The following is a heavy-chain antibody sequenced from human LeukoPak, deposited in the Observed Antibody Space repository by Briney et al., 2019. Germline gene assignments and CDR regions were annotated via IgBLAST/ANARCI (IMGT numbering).Heavy chain of an antibody. Sequence: GRSLPLSFAASRLPFSNYAMSWVRQAPGKGLEWVSTISGSGGSTYYADSVKGRFTISRDNSKNTLYLEMNSLRAEDTAVYYCAKDLYYDSSGLDYWAQGTLVTVSS. CDR3: AKDLYYDSSGLDY. D-gene: IGHD3-22*01. J-gene: IGHJ4*02. V-gene: IGHV3-23*01. CDR2: ISGSGGST. CDR1: RLPFSNYA.